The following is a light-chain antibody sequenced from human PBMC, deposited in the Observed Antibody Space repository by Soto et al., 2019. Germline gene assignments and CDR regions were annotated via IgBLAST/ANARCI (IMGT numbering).Light chain of an antibody. J-gene: IGKJ2*01. Sequence: EIVLTQSPATLCLSRVERATLSCRASQSVSSYLAWCQQKPGQAPRLLIYDASNRATGIPARFSGSGSGTDFTLTISSLEPEDFAVHYCQQRSNWPPYTFGQGTKLEIK. CDR1: QSVSSY. CDR3: QQRSNWPPYT. V-gene: IGKV3-11*01. CDR2: DAS.